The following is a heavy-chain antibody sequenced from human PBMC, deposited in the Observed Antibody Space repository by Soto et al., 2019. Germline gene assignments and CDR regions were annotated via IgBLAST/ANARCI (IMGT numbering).Heavy chain of an antibody. Sequence: ASVKVSCKVSGYTLTELSMHWVRQAPGKGLEWMGGFDPEDGETIYAQKFQGRVAITEDTSTDTAYMELSSLRSEDTAVYYCATGGSGSLGYWGQGTLVTVSS. J-gene: IGHJ4*02. CDR3: ATGGSGSLGY. CDR1: GYTLTELS. D-gene: IGHD3-10*01. CDR2: FDPEDGET. V-gene: IGHV1-24*01.